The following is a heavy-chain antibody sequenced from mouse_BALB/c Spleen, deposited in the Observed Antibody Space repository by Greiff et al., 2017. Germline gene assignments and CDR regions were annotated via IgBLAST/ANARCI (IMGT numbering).Heavy chain of an antibody. J-gene: IGHJ3*01. D-gene: IGHD1-2*01. CDR1: GFTFSSYA. V-gene: IGHV5-6-5*01. CDR2: ISSGGST. CDR3: ARDDYGFFAY. Sequence: EVQGVESGGGLVKPGGSLKLSCAASGFTFSSYAMSWVRQTPEKRLEWVASISSGGSTYYPDSVKGRFTISRDNARNILYLQMSSLRSEDTAMYYCARDDYGFFAYWGQGTLVTVSA.